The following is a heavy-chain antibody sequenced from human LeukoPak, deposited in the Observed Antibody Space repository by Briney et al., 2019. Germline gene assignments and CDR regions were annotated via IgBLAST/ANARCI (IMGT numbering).Heavy chain of an antibody. CDR3: ARVDSSNWSEYRGYFDY. CDR2: IYYSGST. Sequence: PSETLSLTCTVSGGSISSYYWSWIRQPPGKGLEGRGYIYYSGSTNYNPSLKSRGTISVATSKNQFSLQLSSVPAADTAVYYCARVDSSNWSEYRGYFDYWGQGTLLTVSS. CDR1: GGSISSYY. J-gene: IGHJ4*02. V-gene: IGHV4-59*01. D-gene: IGHD6-13*01.